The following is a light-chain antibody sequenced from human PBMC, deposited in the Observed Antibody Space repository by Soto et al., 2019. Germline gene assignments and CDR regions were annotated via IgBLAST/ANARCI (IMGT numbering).Light chain of an antibody. J-gene: IGLJ2*01. CDR3: QSYDSSLSAV. V-gene: IGLV1-40*01. CDR2: GNS. Sequence: QSVLTQPPSVSGAPGQRVTISCTGRSSNIGAGYDVHWYQQLPGTAPKLIIYGNSNRPSGVPDRFSGSKSGTSASLAITGLQAEDEADYYCQSYDSSLSAVFGGGTKLTVL. CDR1: SSNIGAGYD.